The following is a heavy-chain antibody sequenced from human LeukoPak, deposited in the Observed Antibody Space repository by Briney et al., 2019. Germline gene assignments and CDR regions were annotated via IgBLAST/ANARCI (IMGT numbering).Heavy chain of an antibody. Sequence: GGSLRLSCAASGFTFSSYGMHWVRQAPGKGLEWVAVISYDGSNKYYADSVKGRFTISRDNSKNTLYLQMNSLRAEDTAVYYCAKDFRIAAAGTNYYGMDVWGQGTTVTVSS. CDR2: ISYDGSNK. V-gene: IGHV3-30*18. D-gene: IGHD6-13*01. CDR1: GFTFSSYG. J-gene: IGHJ6*02. CDR3: AKDFRIAAAGTNYYGMDV.